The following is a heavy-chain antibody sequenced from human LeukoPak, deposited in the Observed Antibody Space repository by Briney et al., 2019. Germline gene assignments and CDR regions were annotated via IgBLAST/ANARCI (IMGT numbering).Heavy chain of an antibody. CDR3: AAGRPYSLLDY. Sequence: GASVKVSYTVSGSSLTELSLYWVRQAAGKGLEWMGGFDVIDAKTFYAQKFQGRVTMTEDSSTDTAYMELSSLRSDDTAFYYCAAGRPYSLLDYWGQGTLLTVSS. V-gene: IGHV1-24*01. J-gene: IGHJ4*02. D-gene: IGHD5-18*01. CDR1: GSSLTELS. CDR2: FDVIDAKT.